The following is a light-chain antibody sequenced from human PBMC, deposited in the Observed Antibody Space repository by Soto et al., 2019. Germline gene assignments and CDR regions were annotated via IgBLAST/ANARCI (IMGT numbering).Light chain of an antibody. V-gene: IGKV1-5*01. CDR2: DAS. CDR1: QSVRTL. CDR3: QQYGNYPLT. J-gene: IGKJ4*01. Sequence: DSQMTQSPSTLSASPGDRVTITCRASQSVRTLLAWYQPKPGKAPRLLIYDASNLESGIPSRFSGSGSGTEFTLTISNLEPDDFAVYYCQQYGNYPLTFGGGTKVDIK.